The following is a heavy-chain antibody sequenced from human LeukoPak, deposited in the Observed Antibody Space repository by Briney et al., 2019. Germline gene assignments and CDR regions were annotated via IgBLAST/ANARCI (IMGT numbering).Heavy chain of an antibody. CDR1: GFTFSSYG. J-gene: IGHJ4*02. CDR2: ISYDGSNK. V-gene: IGHV3-30*18. Sequence: GGSLRLSCAASGFTFSSYGMHWVRQAPGKGLEWVAVISYDGSNKYYADSVKGRFTISRDNSKNTLYLQMNSLRAEDTAVYYCAKVPDSSALDYWGQGTLVTVSS. D-gene: IGHD6-6*01. CDR3: AKVPDSSALDY.